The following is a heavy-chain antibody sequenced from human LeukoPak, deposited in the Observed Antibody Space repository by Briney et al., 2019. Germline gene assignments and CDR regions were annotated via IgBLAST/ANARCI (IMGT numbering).Heavy chain of an antibody. V-gene: IGHV4-61*02. J-gene: IGHJ3*01. Sequence: SETLSLTCIVSGASISSGNYYWTWIRQPAGKGLEWIGRLHTTGGTNYNPSFKSRLSISGDTSKNQFSLQLSSVTAADTAVYYCARYRYSGYDDAFDVWGQGTMVTVSS. D-gene: IGHD5-12*01. CDR2: LHTTGGT. CDR3: ARYRYSGYDDAFDV. CDR1: GASISSGNYY.